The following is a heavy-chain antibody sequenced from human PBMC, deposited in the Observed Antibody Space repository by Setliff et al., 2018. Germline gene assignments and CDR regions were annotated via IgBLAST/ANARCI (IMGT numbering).Heavy chain of an antibody. CDR3: AKGGGRIQLWLPDIYYFDY. V-gene: IGHV3-23*01. J-gene: IGHJ4*02. D-gene: IGHD5-18*01. CDR1: GFTFSNYA. CDR2: ISGRGGST. Sequence: PGGSLRLSCAASGFTFSNYAMSWVRQAPGKGLEWVSVISGRGGSTYYADSVKGRFTISRDNFKNTLYLQMSSRRAEDPAVYYCAKGGGRIQLWLPDIYYFDYWGQGTLVTVSS.